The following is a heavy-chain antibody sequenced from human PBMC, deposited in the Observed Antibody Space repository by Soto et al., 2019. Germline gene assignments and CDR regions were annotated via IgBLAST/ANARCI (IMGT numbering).Heavy chain of an antibody. CDR2: IIPIFGTA. Sequence: QVQLVQSGAEVQKPGSSVKVSCKASGGTFSSYAISWVRQAPGQGLEWMGGIIPIFGTANYAQKFQGRVTITADKSTSTAYMELSSLRSEDTAVYYCARSFLEYSSSSHYYYGMDVWGQGTTVTVSS. D-gene: IGHD6-6*01. CDR1: GGTFSSYA. J-gene: IGHJ6*02. CDR3: ARSFLEYSSSSHYYYGMDV. V-gene: IGHV1-69*06.